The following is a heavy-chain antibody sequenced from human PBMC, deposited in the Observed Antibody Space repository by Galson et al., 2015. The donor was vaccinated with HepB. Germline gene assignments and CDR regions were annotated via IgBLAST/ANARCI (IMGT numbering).Heavy chain of an antibody. J-gene: IGHJ5*02. CDR1: GFTFSSYG. Sequence: SLRLSCAASGFTFSSYGMHWVRQAPGKGLEWVAVIWYDGSNKYYADSVKGRFTISRDNSKNTLYLQMNSLRAEDTAVYYCARDMDDFWSGYIRGNWFDPWGQGTLVTVSS. V-gene: IGHV3-33*01. D-gene: IGHD3-3*01. CDR3: ARDMDDFWSGYIRGNWFDP. CDR2: IWYDGSNK.